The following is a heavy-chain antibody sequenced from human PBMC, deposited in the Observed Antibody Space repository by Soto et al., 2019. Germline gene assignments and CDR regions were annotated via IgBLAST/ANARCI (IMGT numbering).Heavy chain of an antibody. Sequence: QVQLVQSGAEVKKPGASVKVSCKASGYTFTSYYMHWVRQAPGQGLEWMGIINPSGGSTSYAQKFQGRVTMTRDTSTSTVYMELSSLRSEDTAVYYCARGLLSCGGDCYSPDYWGQGTLVTVSS. J-gene: IGHJ4*02. D-gene: IGHD2-21*02. CDR3: ARGLLSCGGDCYSPDY. CDR1: GYTFTSYY. CDR2: INPSGGST. V-gene: IGHV1-46*01.